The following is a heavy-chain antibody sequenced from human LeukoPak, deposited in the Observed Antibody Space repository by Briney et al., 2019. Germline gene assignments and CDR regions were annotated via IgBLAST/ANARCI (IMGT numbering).Heavy chain of an antibody. CDR1: GFTVSSNY. J-gene: IGHJ4*02. D-gene: IGHD6-19*01. Sequence: GGSLRLSCAASGFTVSSNYMSWVRQAPGKGLEWVSVIYSGGSTCYADSVKGRFTISRDNSKNTLYLQMNSLRAEDTAVYYCARGGDYSSGWYSLDYWGQGTLVTVSS. V-gene: IGHV3-53*01. CDR3: ARGGDYSSGWYSLDY. CDR2: IYSGGST.